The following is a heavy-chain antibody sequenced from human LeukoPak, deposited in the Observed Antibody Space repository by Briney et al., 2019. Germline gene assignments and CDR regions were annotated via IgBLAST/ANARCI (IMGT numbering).Heavy chain of an antibody. Sequence: GTSVKDSCKASGFTFTNSAIQWVRQARGQRLEWIGWIVVGSGNTNYAQKFQERVTITRDMSTSTAYMELSSLRFEDTAVYYCAADDLTRGYWGQGTLVTVSS. J-gene: IGHJ4*02. CDR1: GFTFTNSA. CDR3: AADDLTRGY. CDR2: IVVGSGNT. V-gene: IGHV1-58*02.